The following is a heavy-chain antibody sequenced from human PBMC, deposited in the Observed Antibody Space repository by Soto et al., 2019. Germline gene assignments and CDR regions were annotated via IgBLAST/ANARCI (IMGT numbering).Heavy chain of an antibody. CDR3: ARDRPPGGSGDLYYYYYYMDV. D-gene: IGHD1-26*01. CDR1: GFTFSDYY. V-gene: IGHV3-11*01. CDR2: ISSSGSTI. J-gene: IGHJ6*03. Sequence: GGSLRLSCAASGFTFSDYYMSWIRQAPGKGLEWVSYISSSGSTIYYADSVKGRFTISRDNAKNSLYLQMNSLRAEDTAVYYCARDRPPGGSGDLYYYYYYMDVWGKGTTVTVSS.